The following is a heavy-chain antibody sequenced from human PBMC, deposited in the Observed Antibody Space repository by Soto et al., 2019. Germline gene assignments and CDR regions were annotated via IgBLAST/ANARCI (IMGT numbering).Heavy chain of an antibody. Sequence: GSGKVCCKASGYPFTGNYIHLVRQAPGQGLERMGWVNPDNGDTASAQKFQGRVTMTSDTSVTTAYMELSRLTSDDTAVYYGARDPRPPSGWLGFWEYGMDVWGQGTTVTVSS. D-gene: IGHD3-3*01. V-gene: IGHV1-2*02. CDR1: GYPFTGNY. J-gene: IGHJ6*01. CDR3: ARDPRPPSGWLGFWEYGMDV. CDR2: VNPDNGDT.